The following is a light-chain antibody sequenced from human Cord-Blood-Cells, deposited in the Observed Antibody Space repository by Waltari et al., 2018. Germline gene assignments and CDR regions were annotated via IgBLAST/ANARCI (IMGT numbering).Light chain of an antibody. J-gene: IGKJ2*01. V-gene: IGKV3-11*01. Sequence: EIVLTQSPATLSLSPGDRATLSCRASQSVSSYLAWYQQKPGQAPRLLIYDASNRATGIPARFSGSGSGTDFTLTISSLEPEDFAVYYCQQRSNWPPYMYTFGQGTKLEIK. CDR3: QQRSNWPPYMYT. CDR2: DAS. CDR1: QSVSSY.